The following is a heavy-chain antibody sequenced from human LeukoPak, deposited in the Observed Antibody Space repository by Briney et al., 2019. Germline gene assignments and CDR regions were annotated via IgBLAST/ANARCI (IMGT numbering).Heavy chain of an antibody. CDR1: GGSISSYY. V-gene: IGHV4-59*01. CDR3: ARASVGYMDV. CDR2: IYYSGST. Sequence: PSETLSLTCTVSGGSISSYYWSWIRQPPGKGLEWIGYIYYSGSTNYNPSLKSRVTISVDTSKNQFSLKLSSVTAADTAVYYCARASVGYMDVWGKGTTVTVSS. J-gene: IGHJ6*03.